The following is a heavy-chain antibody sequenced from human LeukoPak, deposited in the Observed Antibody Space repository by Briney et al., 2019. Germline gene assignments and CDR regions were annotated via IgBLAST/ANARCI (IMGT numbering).Heavy chain of an antibody. CDR2: IYHSGST. D-gene: IGHD2-2*01. CDR3: ARGFPPGARNHIVVVPAAPGGDY. CDR1: GYSISSGYY. J-gene: IGHJ4*02. Sequence: SETLSLTCTVSGYSISSGYYWGSIRQPPGKGLEWFGSIYHSGSTYYNPSLESRVTISVDTSKNQFSLKLSSVTAADTAVYYCARGFPPGARNHIVVVPAAPGGDYWGQGTLVTVSS. V-gene: IGHV4-38-2*02.